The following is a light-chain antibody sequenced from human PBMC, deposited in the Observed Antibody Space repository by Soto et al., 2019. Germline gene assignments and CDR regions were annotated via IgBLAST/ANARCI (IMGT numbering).Light chain of an antibody. J-gene: IGLJ1*01. CDR1: SGSIASNY. V-gene: IGLV6-57*04. CDR3: QSYDSSNPYA. CDR2: EDN. Sequence: NFMLTQPHSVSESPGKTVTISCTRSSGSIASNYVQWYQQRPGSAPTTVIYEDNQRPSGVPDRFSGSIDSSSKSASLTISGLKTEDEADYYCQSYDSSNPYAFGTGTKLTVL.